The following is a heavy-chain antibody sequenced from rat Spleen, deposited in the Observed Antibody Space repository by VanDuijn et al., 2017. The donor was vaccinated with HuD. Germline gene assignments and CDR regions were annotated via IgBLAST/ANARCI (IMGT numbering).Heavy chain of an antibody. V-gene: IGHV5-31*01. CDR3: TRDRVSTGPYWYFDF. CDR1: GFTFNNYW. Sequence: EVQLVESGGGLVQPGRSLKLSCVASGFTFNNYWMTWIRQAPGKGLEWVASITNTGGSIYYPDSVKGRFTISRDPAQNTLYLQMNSLRSEDTATYYCTRDRVSTGPYWYFDFWGPGTMVTVSS. D-gene: IGHD1-4*01. CDR2: ITNTGGSI. J-gene: IGHJ1*01.